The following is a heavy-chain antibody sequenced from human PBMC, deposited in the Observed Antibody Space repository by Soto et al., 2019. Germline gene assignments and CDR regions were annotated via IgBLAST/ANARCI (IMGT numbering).Heavy chain of an antibody. J-gene: IGHJ3*02. V-gene: IGHV4-39*01. CDR2: IYYSGST. CDR1: GGSISSSSYY. Sequence: SETLSLTCTVSGGSISSSSYYWGWIRQPPGKGLEWIGSIYYSGSTYYNPSLKSRVTISVDTSKNQFSLKLSSVTAADTAVYYCARRGIAVAGTTPTFDIWGQGTMVNVSS. D-gene: IGHD6-19*01. CDR3: ARRGIAVAGTTPTFDI.